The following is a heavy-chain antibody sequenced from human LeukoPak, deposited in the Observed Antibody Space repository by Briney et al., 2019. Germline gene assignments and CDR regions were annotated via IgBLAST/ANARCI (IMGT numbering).Heavy chain of an antibody. V-gene: IGHV3-21*01. Sequence: GGSLRLSCAASGFTFSSYSMNWVRQAPGKGLEWVSSISSSSSYIYYADSVKVRFTISRDNAKNSLYLQMNSLRAEDTAVYYCARDLGTTVTTYLDYWGQGTLVTVSS. D-gene: IGHD4-17*01. CDR1: GFTFSSYS. J-gene: IGHJ4*02. CDR2: ISSSSSYI. CDR3: ARDLGTTVTTYLDY.